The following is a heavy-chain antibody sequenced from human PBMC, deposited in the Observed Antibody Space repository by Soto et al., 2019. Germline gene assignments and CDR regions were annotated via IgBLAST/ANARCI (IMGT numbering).Heavy chain of an antibody. Sequence: GGSLRLSCAASGFTFDDYAMHWVRQAPGKGLEWVSGISWNSGSIGYADSVKGRFTISRDNAKNSLYLQMNSLRAEDTALYYCAKDIGSSTSEPNFDYWGQGTLVTVSS. J-gene: IGHJ4*02. CDR1: GFTFDDYA. D-gene: IGHD2-2*01. CDR2: ISWNSGSI. V-gene: IGHV3-9*01. CDR3: AKDIGSSTSEPNFDY.